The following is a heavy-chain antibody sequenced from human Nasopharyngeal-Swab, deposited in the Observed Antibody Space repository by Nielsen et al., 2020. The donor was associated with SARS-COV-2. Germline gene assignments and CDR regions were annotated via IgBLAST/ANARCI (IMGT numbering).Heavy chain of an antibody. CDR1: GGSISTYF. D-gene: IGHD3-22*01. CDR3: ARGGWLRNDDYFYFMDA. CDR2: IYYTGST. J-gene: IGHJ6*03. V-gene: IGHV4-59*01. Sequence: SETLSLTCDVSGGSISTYFWNWIRQAPGKGLEWIGYIYYTGSTNYNPSLKSRVTISVGPSKNQLSLKLASVTAADTAVYYCARGGWLRNDDYFYFMDAWGKGTTVTVSS.